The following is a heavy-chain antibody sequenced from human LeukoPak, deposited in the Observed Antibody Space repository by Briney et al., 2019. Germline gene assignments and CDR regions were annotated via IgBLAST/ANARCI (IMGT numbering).Heavy chain of an antibody. V-gene: IGHV3-21*01. J-gene: IGHJ1*01. CDR3: ARVPATVSDEYFQH. D-gene: IGHD4-17*01. CDR2: ISSSSSYI. Sequence: GGCLRLSCAASGFTFSSYSMNWVRQAPGKGLEWVSSISSSSSYIYYADSVKGRFTISRDNAKNSLYLQMNSLRAEDTAVYYCARVPATVSDEYFQHWGQGTLVTVSS. CDR1: GFTFSSYS.